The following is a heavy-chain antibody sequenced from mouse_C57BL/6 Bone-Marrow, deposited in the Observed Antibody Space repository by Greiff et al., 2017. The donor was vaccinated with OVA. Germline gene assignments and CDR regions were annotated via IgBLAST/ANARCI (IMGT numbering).Heavy chain of an antibody. CDR3: EREVYYYGSSWDN. D-gene: IGHD1-1*01. CDR1: GYAFSSSW. Sequence: QVQLQQSGPELVKPGASVKISCKASGYAFSSSWLNWVKQRPGTGLAWIGRIYPGDGDTNYNGKFKGKATLTADKSSSTAYMQLSSLTSEDSAVYFCEREVYYYGSSWDNWGQGTTLTVSS. CDR2: IYPGDGDT. J-gene: IGHJ2*01. V-gene: IGHV1-82*01.